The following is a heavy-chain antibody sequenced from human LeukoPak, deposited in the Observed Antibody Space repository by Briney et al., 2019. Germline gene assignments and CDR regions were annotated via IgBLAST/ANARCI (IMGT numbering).Heavy chain of an antibody. CDR3: AKTEAVAGFVENYFDY. D-gene: IGHD6-19*01. V-gene: IGHV3-23*01. Sequence: GGSLRLSCAASGFTFCSYGMNWVRQAPGKGLEWVAAISGSGAGMYYADSVKGRFSISRDNSKNTLYLQMNSLRAEDTAVYYCAKTEAVAGFVENYFDYWGQGTLVTVSS. CDR2: ISGSGAGM. J-gene: IGHJ4*02. CDR1: GFTFCSYG.